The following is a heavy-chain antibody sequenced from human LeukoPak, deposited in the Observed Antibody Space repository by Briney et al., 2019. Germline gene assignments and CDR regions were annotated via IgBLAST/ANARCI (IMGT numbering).Heavy chain of an antibody. Sequence: SQTLSLTCAISGDSVSSNNAAWNWIRQSPSRGLEWLGNTYYRSRWYNDYAASVIGRITISSDTSRNQFSLQLNCVTPEDTSVYYCARGGNYAFDSWGQGILVTVSS. CDR2: TYYRSRWYN. V-gene: IGHV6-1*01. J-gene: IGHJ4*01. CDR1: GDSVSSNNAA. D-gene: IGHD3-16*01. CDR3: ARGGNYAFDS.